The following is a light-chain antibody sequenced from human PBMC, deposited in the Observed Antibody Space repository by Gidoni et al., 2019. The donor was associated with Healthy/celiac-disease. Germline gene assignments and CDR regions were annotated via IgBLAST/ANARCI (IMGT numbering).Light chain of an antibody. J-gene: IGLJ3*02. V-gene: IGLV2-14*03. CDR3: SSYTSSSTWV. CDR2: DVS. CDR1: SSDVGGYNN. Sequence: QSALPQPASVPGSAGPSITISCTGTSSDVGGYNNVSWYQQNPGKAPKLRIYDVSNRPSGVTNRFSGSKSGNTASLTISGLQAEDEADYYCSSYTSSSTWVFGGGTKLPVL.